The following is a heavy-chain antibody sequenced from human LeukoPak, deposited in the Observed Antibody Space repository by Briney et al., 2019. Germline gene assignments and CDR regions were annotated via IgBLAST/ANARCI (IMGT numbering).Heavy chain of an antibody. CDR1: GFTFTNFE. CDR2: ISSSGSKM. D-gene: IGHD2-15*01. Sequence: GGSLRLSCAASGFTFTNFEMNWVRQAPGKGLEWVSYISSSGSKMYFADSVKGRFSISRDNAKSSLYLRMNSLRAEDTAVYYCARGPRDPTEYCSGGRCAPTYEVWGQGTLVTVSS. J-gene: IGHJ4*02. CDR3: ARGPRDPTEYCSGGRCAPTYEV. V-gene: IGHV3-48*03.